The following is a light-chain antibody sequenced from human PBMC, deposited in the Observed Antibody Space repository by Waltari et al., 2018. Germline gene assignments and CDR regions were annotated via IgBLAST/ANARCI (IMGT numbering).Light chain of an antibody. Sequence: SYELTQPPSLPVSPAQTARITRSGAALPKKYGYWYQQKSGQAPGLVIYEDTERPSGIPERFSGSSSGTMATLTISGAQVEDEADYYCYSGDDSGNQEVFGGGTKLTVL. V-gene: IGLV3-10*01. CDR1: ALPKKY. CDR2: EDT. CDR3: YSGDDSGNQEV. J-gene: IGLJ2*01.